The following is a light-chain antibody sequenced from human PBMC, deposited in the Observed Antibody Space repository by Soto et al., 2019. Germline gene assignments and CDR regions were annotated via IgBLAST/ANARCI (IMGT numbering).Light chain of an antibody. V-gene: IGKV1-27*01. CDR1: QGISNH. Sequence: DIQMTQSPSSLSAYVGDRVTITCRASQGISNHLAWYQQKPGKLPKLLIYAASILQSGVPSRFSGSGSGTDFTLTISRLDLEDSAFYYCQQYVTSSWTFGQGTKVDIK. J-gene: IGKJ1*01. CDR2: AAS. CDR3: QQYVTSSWT.